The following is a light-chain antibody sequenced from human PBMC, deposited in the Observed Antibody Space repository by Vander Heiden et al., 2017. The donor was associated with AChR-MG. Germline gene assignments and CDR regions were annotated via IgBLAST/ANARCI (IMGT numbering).Light chain of an antibody. CDR3: QQYNNWPPYT. CDR2: GAS. CDR1: QSISSN. J-gene: IGKJ2*01. Sequence: VMTKSPTTLSGAPGERATLSCRARQSISSNLAWYQQKPGQAPRLLIYGASTRATGIPARFSGSGSGTEFTLTISSLQSEDFAVYYCQQYNNWPPYTFGQGTKLEIK. V-gene: IGKV3-15*01.